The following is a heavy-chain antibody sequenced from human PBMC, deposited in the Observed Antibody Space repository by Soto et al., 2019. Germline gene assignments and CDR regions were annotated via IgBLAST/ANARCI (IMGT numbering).Heavy chain of an antibody. CDR1: GFTFSSYG. CDR3: AKVGSGMDF. Sequence: SLRLSCAASGFTFSSYGMHWVRQAPGKGLEWVAVISYDGSNKYYADSVKGRFTISRDNSKNTLYLQMNSLRAEDTAVYYCAKVGSGMDFWGQGTTVTVSS. CDR2: ISYDGSNK. J-gene: IGHJ6*02. V-gene: IGHV3-30*18.